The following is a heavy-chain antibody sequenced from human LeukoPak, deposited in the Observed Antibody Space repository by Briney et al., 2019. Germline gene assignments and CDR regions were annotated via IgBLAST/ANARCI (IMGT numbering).Heavy chain of an antibody. CDR2: ISSSSSTI. D-gene: IGHD4-17*01. Sequence: GGSLRLSCAASGFTFRSYSMNCVRQAPGKGLEWVSYISSSSSTIYYADSVKGRFTISRYNAKNSLYLQMNSLRAEDTAVYYCANDLSPLYGDYGTDCWGQGTLVTVSS. V-gene: IGHV3-48*01. J-gene: IGHJ4*02. CDR3: ANDLSPLYGDYGTDC. CDR1: GFTFRSYS.